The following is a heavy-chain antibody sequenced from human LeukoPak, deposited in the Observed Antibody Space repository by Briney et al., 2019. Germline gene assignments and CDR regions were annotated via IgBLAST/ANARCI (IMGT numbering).Heavy chain of an antibody. D-gene: IGHD5-12*01. CDR3: ARDHSAYGEG. V-gene: IGHV3-11*05. Sequence: GGSLRLSCAASGFTFSNYGMSWVRQAPGKGLEWVSYISSSSSSTNYADSVKGRFTISRDNAKNLLYLQMNSLGAEDTAVYYCARDHSAYGEGWGQGTLVTVSS. CDR1: GFTFSNYG. CDR2: ISSSSSST. J-gene: IGHJ4*02.